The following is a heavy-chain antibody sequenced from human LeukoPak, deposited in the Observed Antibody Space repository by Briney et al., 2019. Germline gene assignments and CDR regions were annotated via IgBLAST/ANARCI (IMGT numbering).Heavy chain of an antibody. D-gene: IGHD5-12*01. CDR1: GYSISSGYY. J-gene: IGHJ4*02. CDR2: IYHSGST. V-gene: IGHV4-38-2*02. Sequence: SETLSLTCTVSGYSISSGYYWGWIRQPPGKGLEWIGSIYHSGSTYYNPSLKSRVTISVDRSKNQFSLKLSSVTAADTAVYYCARGYVDGGYSGYDEGFDYWGQGTLVTVSS. CDR3: ARGYVDGGYSGYDEGFDY.